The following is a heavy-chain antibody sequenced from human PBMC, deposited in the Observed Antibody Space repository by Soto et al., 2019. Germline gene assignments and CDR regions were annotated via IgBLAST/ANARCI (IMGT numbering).Heavy chain of an antibody. J-gene: IGHJ6*02. CDR1: GGTFSSYA. CDR3: ARGVIVGATYYYYYGMDV. D-gene: IGHD1-26*01. V-gene: IGHV1-69*01. Sequence: QVQLVQSGAEVKKPGSSVKVSCKASGGTFSSYAISWVRQAPGQGLEWMGGIIPIFGTANYAQKFQGRVTIAADESTSTAYMELSSLRSEDTAVYYCARGVIVGATYYYYYGMDVWGQGTTVTVSS. CDR2: IIPIFGTA.